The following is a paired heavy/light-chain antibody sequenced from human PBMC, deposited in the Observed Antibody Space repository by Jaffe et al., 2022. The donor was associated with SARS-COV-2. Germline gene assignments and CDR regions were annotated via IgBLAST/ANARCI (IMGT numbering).Heavy chain of an antibody. CDR3: AKDRGNSGGSCPDV. CDR2: ISDDGSKE. Sequence: QVQLMESGGGVVQPGGSLRLSCAASGFIFRSYGMHWVRLAPGKGLEWVAAISDDGSKEYYRDSVKGRFTISRDNSKNMLYLQMNSLTAGDTAVFHCAKDRGNSGGSCPDVWGQGTTVTVSS. J-gene: IGHJ6*02. CDR1: GFIFRSYG. D-gene: IGHD2-15*01. V-gene: IGHV3-30*18.
Light chain of an antibody. CDR1: QSISSW. Sequence: DIQMTQSPSTLSASVGDRVTITCRASQSISSWLAWYQQKPGKAPNLLIYKASTLQSGVPSRFTGSASGTEFTLTISSLQPDDSATYYCQQYHSYSYTFGQGTRLEIK. CDR2: KAS. CDR3: QQYHSYSYT. J-gene: IGKJ2*01. V-gene: IGKV1-5*03.